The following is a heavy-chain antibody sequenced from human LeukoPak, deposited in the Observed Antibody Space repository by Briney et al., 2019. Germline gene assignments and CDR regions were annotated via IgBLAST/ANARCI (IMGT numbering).Heavy chain of an antibody. J-gene: IGHJ3*02. V-gene: IGHV5-51*01. Sequence: HGESLKISCKGSGYRFTSYWIGWVRQMPGKGLEWMGIIYPGDSDTRYSPSFQGQVTISADKSISTAYLQWSSLKASDTAMYYCARQMTTVTGRDAFDIWGQGTMVTVSS. CDR3: ARQMTTVTGRDAFDI. CDR1: GYRFTSYW. D-gene: IGHD4-17*01. CDR2: IYPGDSDT.